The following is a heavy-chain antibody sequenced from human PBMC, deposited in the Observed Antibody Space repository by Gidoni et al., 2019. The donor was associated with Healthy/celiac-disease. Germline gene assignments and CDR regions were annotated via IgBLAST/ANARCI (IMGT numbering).Heavy chain of an antibody. Sequence: EVQLLESGGGLVQPGGSLRLSCAASGFTFSSSAMSWVRQAQGKGLEWVSSISCSGCSTSYADSVKGRFTISRDTSKNPLYLQMNSLRADDTAVYYCAKAPYYDVWSGYSSGYYYGMDVWGQGTTVTVSS. CDR1: GFTFSSSA. D-gene: IGHD3-3*01. CDR2: ISCSGCST. CDR3: AKAPYYDVWSGYSSGYYYGMDV. J-gene: IGHJ6*02. V-gene: IGHV3-23*01.